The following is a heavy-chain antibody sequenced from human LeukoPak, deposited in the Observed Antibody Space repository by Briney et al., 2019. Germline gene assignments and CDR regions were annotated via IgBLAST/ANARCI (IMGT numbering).Heavy chain of an antibody. CDR3: ARSWFGDDAFDI. CDR2: IRSSRSTI. D-gene: IGHD3-10*01. CDR1: ELGFSRFR. Sequence: TGGSLSLSCAAPELGFSRFRLTWVRKVPGKGLRWASYIRSSRSTIYYADSVKGRFTISRDNAKKSLYLQMNSLRAEDTAVYYCARSWFGDDAFDIWGQGTMVTVSS. V-gene: IGHV3-48*01. J-gene: IGHJ3*02.